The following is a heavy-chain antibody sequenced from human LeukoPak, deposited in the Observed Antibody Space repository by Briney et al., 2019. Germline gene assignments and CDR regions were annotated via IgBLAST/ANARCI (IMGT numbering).Heavy chain of an antibody. D-gene: IGHD3-3*01. CDR3: AKEGYDFWSGYYIVNWFDP. CDR1: GFTFSSYS. Sequence: GSLRLSCAASGFTFSSYSMNWVRQAPGKGLEWVSSISSSSSYIYYADSVKGRFTISRDNAKNSLYLQMNSLRAEDTAVYYCAKEGYDFWSGYYIVNWFDPWGQGTLVTVSS. CDR2: ISSSSSYI. J-gene: IGHJ5*02. V-gene: IGHV3-21*01.